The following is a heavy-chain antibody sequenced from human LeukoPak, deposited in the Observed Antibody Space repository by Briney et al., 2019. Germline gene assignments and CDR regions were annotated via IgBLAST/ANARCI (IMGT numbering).Heavy chain of an antibody. Sequence: GGSLRLACAASGFTFSSYSMNWVRQAPREGLEWVSSISSSSSYIYYADSVKGRFTISRDNAKNSLYLQMNSLRAEDTAVYYFASDSSGHGDFDYWGQGTLVTVSS. V-gene: IGHV3-21*01. CDR1: GFTFSSYS. J-gene: IGHJ4*02. CDR3: ASDSSGHGDFDY. CDR2: ISSSSSYI. D-gene: IGHD6-19*01.